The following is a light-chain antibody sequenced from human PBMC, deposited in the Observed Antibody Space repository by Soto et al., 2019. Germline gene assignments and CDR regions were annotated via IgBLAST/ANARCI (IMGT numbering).Light chain of an antibody. CDR1: QSVSVH. J-gene: IGKJ1*01. Sequence: EIVLTQSPGTLSLSPGERATLSCRASQSVSVHLAWYQQKPGQAPRLLIYDASNRATGIPARFSGSGSGTDSTLTISSLEPEDVAVYHCVQRTTWPWTCGQGSKVEIK. CDR2: DAS. V-gene: IGKV3-11*01. CDR3: VQRTTWPWT.